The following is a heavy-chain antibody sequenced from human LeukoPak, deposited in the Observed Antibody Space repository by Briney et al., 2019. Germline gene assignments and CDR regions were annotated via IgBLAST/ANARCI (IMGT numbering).Heavy chain of an antibody. Sequence: GGSLRLSCAASGFTFDDYAMHWVRQAPGKGLEWVSLISWDGGSTFYADSVKGRFTISRDNSKNSLYLQMNSLRAEDTALYYCAKDMPDSTGGYFDYWGQGTLVTVSS. V-gene: IGHV3-43D*03. CDR3: AKDMPDSTGGYFDY. CDR2: ISWDGGST. J-gene: IGHJ4*02. CDR1: GFTFDDYA. D-gene: IGHD3-22*01.